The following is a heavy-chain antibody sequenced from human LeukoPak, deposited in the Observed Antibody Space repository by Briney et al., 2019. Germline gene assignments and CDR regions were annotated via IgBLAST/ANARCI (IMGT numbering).Heavy chain of an antibody. Sequence: GGSLRLSCAGSGFTFSSYAMSWVRQAPGKGLEWVSAISGSGGSTYYADSVKGRFTISRDNSKNTLYLQMNSLRAEDTAVYYCAKDIPGYSSGWYVSLPGYWGQGTLVTVSS. V-gene: IGHV3-23*01. D-gene: IGHD6-19*01. CDR1: GFTFSSYA. CDR2: ISGSGGST. CDR3: AKDIPGYSSGWYVSLPGY. J-gene: IGHJ4*02.